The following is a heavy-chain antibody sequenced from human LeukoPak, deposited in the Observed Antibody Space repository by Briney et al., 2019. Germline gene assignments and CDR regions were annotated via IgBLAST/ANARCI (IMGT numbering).Heavy chain of an antibody. Sequence: GGSLRLSCAASGFIFSNYGMHWVRQAPGKGLEWVAFIRYDGSNKYYADSVKGRFTISRDNSKNTLYLQMNSLRAEDTAVYYCARGYDSSGPAAYYYYMDVWAKGTTVTVSS. J-gene: IGHJ6*03. CDR2: IRYDGSNK. CDR1: GFIFSNYG. V-gene: IGHV3-30*02. CDR3: ARGYDSSGPAAYYYYMDV. D-gene: IGHD3-22*01.